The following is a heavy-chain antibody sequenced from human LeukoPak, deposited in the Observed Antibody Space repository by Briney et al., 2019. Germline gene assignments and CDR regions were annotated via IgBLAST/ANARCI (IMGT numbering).Heavy chain of an antibody. Sequence: ASVKVSCKASGSTFTSYGISWVRQAPGQGLEWMGWISAYNGNTNYAQKHQGRVTMTTDTSTSTAYMELRSLRSDDTAVYYCARFGVGYYYDSSGYYYWGQGTLVTVSS. CDR3: ARFGVGYYYDSSGYYY. J-gene: IGHJ4*02. CDR2: ISAYNGNT. CDR1: GSTFTSYG. D-gene: IGHD3-22*01. V-gene: IGHV1-18*01.